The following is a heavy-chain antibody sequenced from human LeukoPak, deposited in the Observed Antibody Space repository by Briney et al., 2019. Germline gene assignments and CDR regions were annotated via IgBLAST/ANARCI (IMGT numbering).Heavy chain of an antibody. CDR1: SDSISSFY. V-gene: IGHV4-4*07. CDR2: IYSTGST. D-gene: IGHD6-13*01. Sequence: PSETLSLTCTVSSDSISSFYWTRLRQPAGKALEGIGRIYSTGSTNDNPSLKSRATMSVDTSKNQFSLRLRSVTAADTAVYYCARQIASAGTAGFDFWGQGALVTVSS. CDR3: ARQIASAGTAGFDF. J-gene: IGHJ4*02.